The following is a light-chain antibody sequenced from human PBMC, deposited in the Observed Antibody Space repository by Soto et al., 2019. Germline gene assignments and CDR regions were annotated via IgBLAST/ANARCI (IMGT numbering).Light chain of an antibody. Sequence: DIQMTQSPSSLSASVGDRVTITCQASQAIRNYLNWYQQTPGKATNLLIYRGSTLETGVPSRFSGRRSATDFTLTISGLQPEDVATYYCQQYDTLPPTFGGGTKVEIK. V-gene: IGKV1-33*01. J-gene: IGKJ4*01. CDR1: QAIRNY. CDR2: RGS. CDR3: QQYDTLPPT.